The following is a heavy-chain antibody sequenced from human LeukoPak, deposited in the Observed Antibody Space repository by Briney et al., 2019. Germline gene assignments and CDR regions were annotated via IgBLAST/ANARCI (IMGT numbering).Heavy chain of an antibody. Sequence: GSLRLSCAASGFTFSSYWMSWVRQAPGKGLEWVANIKQDGSEKYYVDSVKGRFTISRDNAKNSLYLQMNSLRAEDTAVYYCARVGRRGTYYYMDVWGKGTTVTVSS. CDR3: ARVGRRGTYYYMDV. D-gene: IGHD3-16*01. CDR2: IKQDGSEK. CDR1: GFTFSSYW. J-gene: IGHJ6*03. V-gene: IGHV3-7*01.